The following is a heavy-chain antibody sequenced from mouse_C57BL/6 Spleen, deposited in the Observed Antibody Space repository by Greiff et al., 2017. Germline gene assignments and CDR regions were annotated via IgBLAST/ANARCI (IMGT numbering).Heavy chain of an antibody. D-gene: IGHD1-1*01. CDR1: GYSITSGYY. CDR3: AGGYYYGSSYYAMDY. Sequence: ESGPGLVKPSQSLSLTCSVTGYSITSGYYWHWIRQFPGNKLEWMGYLSYDGSNNYNPSLKNRISITRDTSKNQFFLKLNSVTTEDTATYYCAGGYYYGSSYYAMDYWGQGTSVTVSS. CDR2: LSYDGSN. V-gene: IGHV3-6*01. J-gene: IGHJ4*01.